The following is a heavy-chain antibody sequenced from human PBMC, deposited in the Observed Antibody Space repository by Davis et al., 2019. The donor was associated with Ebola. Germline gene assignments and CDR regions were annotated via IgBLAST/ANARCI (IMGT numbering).Heavy chain of an antibody. CDR2: IKPDGSEK. J-gene: IGHJ6*02. CDR3: AKDRITMVDLLYYYYYGMDV. Sequence: GESLKISCTASGFTFSYYWMSWVRQAPGKGLEWVANIKPDGSEKYSVDSVKGRFTISRDNSKNTLYLQMNSLRAGDTAVYYCAKDRITMVDLLYYYYYGMDVWGQGTTVTVSS. D-gene: IGHD3-10*01. V-gene: IGHV3-7*01. CDR1: GFTFSYYW.